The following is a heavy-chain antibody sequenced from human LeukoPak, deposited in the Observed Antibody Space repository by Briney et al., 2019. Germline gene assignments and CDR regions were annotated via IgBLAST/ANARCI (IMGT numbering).Heavy chain of an antibody. CDR3: ARLVRSGTYPYYYYAMDV. J-gene: IGHJ6*02. CDR2: VSYDGGSK. V-gene: IGHV3-30-3*01. Sequence: GGSLRLPCAASGFAFSSYAMHWVRQGPGKGLEWVALVSYDGGSKYYADSVKGRITISRDNSKNTLYLQMNSLRAEDTAVYYCARLVRSGTYPYYYYAMDVWGQGTTVTVSS. CDR1: GFAFSSYA. D-gene: IGHD1-26*01.